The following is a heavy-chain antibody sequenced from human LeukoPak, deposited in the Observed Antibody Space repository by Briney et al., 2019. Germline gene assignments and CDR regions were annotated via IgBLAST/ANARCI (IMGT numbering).Heavy chain of an antibody. J-gene: IGHJ6*03. CDR2: IYTSGST. D-gene: IGHD1-26*01. CDR3: ARDFTDSGSSLVYYYYYYMDV. CDR1: GGSISSYY. Sequence: SETLSLTCAVSGGSISSYYWSWIRQPAGKGLEWIGRIYTSGSTNYNPSLKSRVTMSVDTSKNQFSLKLSSVTAADTAVYYCARDFTDSGSSLVYYYYYYMDVWGKGTTVTVSS. V-gene: IGHV4-4*07.